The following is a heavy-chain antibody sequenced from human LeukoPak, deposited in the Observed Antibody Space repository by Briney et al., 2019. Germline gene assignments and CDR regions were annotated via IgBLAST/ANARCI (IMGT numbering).Heavy chain of an antibody. CDR2: IYSGGNI. V-gene: IGHV3-53*01. Sequence: GGSLRLSCAASGFTVSSTYMSWVRQAPGKGLEWVSVIYSGGNIYYIDSVKGRFTISRDTSKNTLYLQMNSLRAEDTAVYYCAKGGYYYVGYFDYWGQGTLVTVSS. J-gene: IGHJ4*02. CDR1: GFTVSSTY. D-gene: IGHD3-22*01. CDR3: AKGGYYYVGYFDY.